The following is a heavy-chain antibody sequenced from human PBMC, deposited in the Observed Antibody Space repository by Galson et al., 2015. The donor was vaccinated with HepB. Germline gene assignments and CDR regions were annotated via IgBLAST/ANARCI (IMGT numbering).Heavy chain of an antibody. CDR3: ARVKGTANPFDY. D-gene: IGHD1-7*01. Sequence: SETLSLTCAVSGASISSSNWWSRVRQPPGKGLAWIGEIYHSGTTNYNPSLKSRVSISVDNSKNHYSLKLTSVTAADTAVYYCARVKGTANPFDYWGQGTLVTVSS. J-gene: IGHJ4*02. V-gene: IGHV4-4*02. CDR2: IYHSGTT. CDR1: GASISSSNW.